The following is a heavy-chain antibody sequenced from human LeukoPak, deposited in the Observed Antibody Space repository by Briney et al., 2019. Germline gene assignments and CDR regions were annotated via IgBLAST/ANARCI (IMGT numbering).Heavy chain of an antibody. J-gene: IGHJ4*02. D-gene: IGHD2-21*02. V-gene: IGHV1-8*01. CDR1: GYTFTSYD. Sequence: ASVKVSCKASGYTFTSYDINWVRQATGQGLEWMGWMNPNSGNTGYAQKFQGRVTMTRNTSISTAYMELSSLKTEDTAVYYCTSLPIVVVTATYYFDYWGQGTLVTVSS. CDR2: MNPNSGNT. CDR3: TSLPIVVVTATYYFDY.